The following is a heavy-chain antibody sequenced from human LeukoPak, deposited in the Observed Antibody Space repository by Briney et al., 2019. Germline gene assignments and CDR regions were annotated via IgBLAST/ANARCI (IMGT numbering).Heavy chain of an antibody. CDR3: ARELNDYEGF. CDR2: ITNDGSST. J-gene: IGHJ4*02. V-gene: IGHV3-74*01. Sequence: GGSLRLSCAASGLTFSSHWMHWVRQAPGKGLVWVSRITNDGSSTTYADSVKGRFTISRDNAKNTLYLQMNSLRAEDTAVYYCARELNDYEGFWGQGTLVTVSS. D-gene: IGHD4-17*01. CDR1: GLTFSSHW.